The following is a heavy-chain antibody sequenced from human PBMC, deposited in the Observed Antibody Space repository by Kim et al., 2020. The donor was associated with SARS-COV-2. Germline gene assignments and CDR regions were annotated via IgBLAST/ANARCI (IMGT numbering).Heavy chain of an antibody. Sequence: GGSLRLSCAASGFTVSSNYMSWVRQAPGKGLEWVSVIYSGGSTYYADSVKGRFTISRDNSKNTLYLQMNSLRAEDTAVYYCARDHIAVNYYYYGMDVWGQGTTVTVSS. D-gene: IGHD6-19*01. CDR3: ARDHIAVNYYYYGMDV. V-gene: IGHV3-53*01. CDR2: IYSGGST. J-gene: IGHJ6*02. CDR1: GFTVSSNY.